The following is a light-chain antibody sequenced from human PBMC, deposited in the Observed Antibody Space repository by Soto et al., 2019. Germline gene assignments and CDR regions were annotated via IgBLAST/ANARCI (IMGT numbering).Light chain of an antibody. CDR3: QQRSNWPLT. CDR1: QSVSSY. Sequence: EIVLTHSPATLSLSPGERATLSCRASQSVSSYLAWYQQKPGQAPRLLIYDASNRATGIPARFSGSGSGTDFNLTISSLAPEDFAVYYCQQRSNWPLTFGGGTKVEIK. V-gene: IGKV3-11*01. J-gene: IGKJ4*01. CDR2: DAS.